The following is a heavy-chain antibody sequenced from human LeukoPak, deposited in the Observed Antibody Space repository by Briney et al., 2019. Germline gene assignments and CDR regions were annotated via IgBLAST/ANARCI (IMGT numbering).Heavy chain of an antibody. CDR3: AKFYDISTGYSDY. J-gene: IGHJ4*02. V-gene: IGHV3-23*01. CDR2: ISGGGGST. Sequence: GGSLRLSCAASGFTFSSYAMSWVRQSPGKGLEWVSVISGGGGSTYYADSVKGRFTISRDNSKNTLYLQMNSLRADDTAVYYCAKFYDISTGYSDYWGQGTLLTVSS. CDR1: GFTFSSYA. D-gene: IGHD3-9*01.